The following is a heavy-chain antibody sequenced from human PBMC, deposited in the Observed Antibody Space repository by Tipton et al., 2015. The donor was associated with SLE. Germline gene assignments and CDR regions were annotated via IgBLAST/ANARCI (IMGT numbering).Heavy chain of an antibody. CDR3: AREGHVHPYNWFDP. CDR2: IYYTGNT. V-gene: IGHV4-61*01. J-gene: IGHJ5*02. Sequence: TLSLTCAVSGGSISSSSYYWGWIRQPPGKGLEWIGYIYYTGNTNYNPSLKSRVTMSVDTSKSQFSLKLTSVTAADTAVYYCAREGHVHPYNWFDPWGQGTLVTVSS. CDR1: GGSISSSSYY. D-gene: IGHD6-6*01.